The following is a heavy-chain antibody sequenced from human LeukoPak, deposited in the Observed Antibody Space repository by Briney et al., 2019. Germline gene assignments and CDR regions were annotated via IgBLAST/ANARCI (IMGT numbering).Heavy chain of an antibody. CDR2: VSESGDGT. J-gene: IGHJ4*02. CDR3: AKGKVNHLGALDF. Sequence: GGSLRLSCAASGFSFSSYAMSWVRQAPGKGLEWVSSVSESGDGTYYADSVMGRFIISRDNSRKTFHLQMDSLRADDTAICYCAKGKVNHLGALDFWGQGTLVTVSS. V-gene: IGHV3-23*01. D-gene: IGHD1-26*01. CDR1: GFSFSSYA.